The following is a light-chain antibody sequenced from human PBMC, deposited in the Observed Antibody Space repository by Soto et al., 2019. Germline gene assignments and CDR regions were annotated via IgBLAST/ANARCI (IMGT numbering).Light chain of an antibody. CDR1: NSNLGAGYD. Sequence: QSVLTQPPSVSGAPGQRVTISCTGSNSNLGAGYDVHWYQQIPGRAPKLLIYGNFHRPSGVPDRFSGSRSDPSASLAITGLQVEDEADYYCQSYDSGLGVVFGGGTKLTVL. J-gene: IGLJ2*01. V-gene: IGLV1-40*01. CDR2: GNF. CDR3: QSYDSGLGVV.